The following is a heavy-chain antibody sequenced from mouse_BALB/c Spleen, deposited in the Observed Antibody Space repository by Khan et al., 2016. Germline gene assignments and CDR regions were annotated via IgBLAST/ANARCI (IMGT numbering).Heavy chain of an antibody. J-gene: IGHJ2*01. CDR2: ILPGSGST. CDR1: GYTFSSYW. Sequence: QVRLQQSGAELMKPGASVKISCKATGYTFSSYWIEWVKQRPGHGLEWIGEILPGSGSTNYNEKLRGKATFTAVTSSNTAYMQLSSLTSEDSAVHYCARTDRRGYFDYWGQGTTLTVSS. CDR3: ARTDRRGYFDY. V-gene: IGHV1-9*01.